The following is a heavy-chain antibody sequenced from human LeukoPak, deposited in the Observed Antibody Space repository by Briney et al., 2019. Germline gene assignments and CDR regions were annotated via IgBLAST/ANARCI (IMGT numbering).Heavy chain of an antibody. V-gene: IGHV3-74*01. CDR1: GFTFGTYW. CDR3: AKEAVAGRGYFDY. D-gene: IGHD6-19*01. Sequence: GGSLRLSCAASGFTFGTYWMHWVRQAPGKGLVWVARISSDGSATIYTDSVRGRFTISRDNPKNTLYLQMNSLRAENTAVYYCAKEAVAGRGYFDYWGQGTLVTVSS. J-gene: IGHJ4*02. CDR2: ISSDGSAT.